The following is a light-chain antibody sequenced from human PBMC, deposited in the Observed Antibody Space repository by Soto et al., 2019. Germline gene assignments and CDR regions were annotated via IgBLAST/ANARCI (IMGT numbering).Light chain of an antibody. CDR1: QSVSSSY. V-gene: IGKV3-20*01. CDR2: GAS. CDR3: QQYGSSLPSWT. Sequence: EIVLTQSPGTLSLSPGERATLSCRASQSVSSSYLAWYQQKPGQAPRLLIYGASSRATGIPDRFSGSGSGTDFILTFSRLELEDFAVYYCQQYGSSLPSWTFGQGTKVDIK. J-gene: IGKJ1*01.